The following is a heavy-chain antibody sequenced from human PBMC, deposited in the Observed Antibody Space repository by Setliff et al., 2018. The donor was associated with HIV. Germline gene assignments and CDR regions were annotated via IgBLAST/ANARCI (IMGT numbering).Heavy chain of an antibody. Sequence: SLKISCEVSGFNYNNFAMNWVRQAPGKGLEWVSSSGNTGTSSYYADSVKGRFTISRDTSKNSLFLEMTSLRGEDTAIYYCVRDSYSFYDGTYSYFPLDSWGQGTLVTVSS. D-gene: IGHD3-22*01. CDR3: VRDSYSFYDGTYSYFPLDS. J-gene: IGHJ4*02. V-gene: IGHV3-23*01. CDR1: GFNYNNFA. CDR2: SGNTGTSS.